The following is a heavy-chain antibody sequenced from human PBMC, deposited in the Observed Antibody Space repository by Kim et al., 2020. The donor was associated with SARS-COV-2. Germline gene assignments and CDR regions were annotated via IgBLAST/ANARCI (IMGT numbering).Heavy chain of an antibody. CDR3: AKGNRVRGPQLFDY. J-gene: IGHJ4*02. D-gene: IGHD3-10*01. V-gene: IGHV3-23*02. Sequence: DCAKGRFTSSRDNAKNTLYLQMNSLRAEDTAVYYCAKGNRVRGPQLFDYWGQGALVTVSS.